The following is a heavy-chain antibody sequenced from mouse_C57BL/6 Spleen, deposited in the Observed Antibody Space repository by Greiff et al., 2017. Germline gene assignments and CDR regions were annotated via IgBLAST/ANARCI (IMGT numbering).Heavy chain of an antibody. J-gene: IGHJ2*01. CDR1: GYAFSSSW. V-gene: IGHV1-82*01. Sequence: QVQLQQSGPELVKPGASVKISCKASGYAFSSSWMNWVKQRPGKGLEWIGRIYPGDGDTNYNGKFKGKATLTADKSSSTAYMQLSSLTSEDSAVYFCARSGYYDYDVNYWGQGTTLTVSS. CDR3: ARSGYYDYDVNY. D-gene: IGHD2-4*01. CDR2: IYPGDGDT.